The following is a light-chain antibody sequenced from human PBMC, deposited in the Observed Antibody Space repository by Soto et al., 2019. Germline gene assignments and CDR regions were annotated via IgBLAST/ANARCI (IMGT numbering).Light chain of an antibody. Sequence: EIVMTQSPGTLSLSPGDTATLSCRASQSLGSDLAWYQQKPGQAPRLLIFGASARPTGIPARISGSGSGTEFTLTISSLRSEDFAVYYCQQYGGSRTFGQGTKVDIK. CDR2: GAS. CDR3: QQYGGSRT. J-gene: IGKJ1*01. CDR1: QSLGSD. V-gene: IGKV3-15*01.